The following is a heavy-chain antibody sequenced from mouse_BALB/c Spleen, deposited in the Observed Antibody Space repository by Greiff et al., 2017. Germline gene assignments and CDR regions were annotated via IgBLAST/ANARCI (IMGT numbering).Heavy chain of an antibody. CDR2: ISDGGSYT. D-gene: IGHD2-14*01. V-gene: IGHV5-4*02. Sequence: EVMLVESGGGLVKPGGSLKLSCAASGFTFSDYYMYWVRQTPEKRLEWVATISDGGSYTYYPDSVKGRFTISRDNAKNNLYLQMSSLKSEDTAMYYCARGHRYDAMDYWGQGTSVTVSS. CDR1: GFTFSDYY. J-gene: IGHJ4*01. CDR3: ARGHRYDAMDY.